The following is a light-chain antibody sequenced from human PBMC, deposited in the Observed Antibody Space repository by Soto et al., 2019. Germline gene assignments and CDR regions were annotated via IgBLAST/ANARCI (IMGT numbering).Light chain of an antibody. CDR2: GAS. V-gene: IGKV1-27*01. J-gene: IGKJ4*01. CDR3: QKYNSAPLT. Sequence: DIQMTQSTSSLSASVGDRVTITCRASQSISNSLNWYQRKLGKVPKVLIYGASSLQRGVPSRFSGSGSGTDFTLTISSLQPEDVATYYCQKYNSAPLTFGGGTKVDIK. CDR1: QSISNS.